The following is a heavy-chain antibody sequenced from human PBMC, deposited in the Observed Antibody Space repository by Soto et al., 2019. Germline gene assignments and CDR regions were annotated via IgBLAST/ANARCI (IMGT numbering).Heavy chain of an antibody. V-gene: IGHV3-74*01. CDR2: INPDGSST. D-gene: IGHD3-10*01. CDR1: GFTFSNYW. J-gene: IGHJ4*02. CDR3: TSDTFGTRDC. Sequence: GGSLRLSCVASGFTFSNYWMHWVRQVPGQGLLWVSRINPDGSSTSYADSVKGRFTISRDNAKNTLYLQMDILRADDTALYYCTSDTFGTRDCWGQGTLVTVSS.